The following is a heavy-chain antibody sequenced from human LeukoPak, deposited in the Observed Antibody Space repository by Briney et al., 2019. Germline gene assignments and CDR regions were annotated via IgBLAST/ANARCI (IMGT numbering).Heavy chain of an antibody. CDR3: AKGASNYFPAFDV. Sequence: GGSLRLSCAASGFTFSNYGMSWVRHAPGKGLEWVSVMTDSAGTTYFADSVKGRLPISRDNSRNTLYLQMNSLRAEDTAVYICAKGASNYFPAFDVWGQGTLVTVSS. CDR2: MTDSAGTT. V-gene: IGHV3-23*01. CDR1: GFTFSNYG. D-gene: IGHD3-10*02. J-gene: IGHJ3*01.